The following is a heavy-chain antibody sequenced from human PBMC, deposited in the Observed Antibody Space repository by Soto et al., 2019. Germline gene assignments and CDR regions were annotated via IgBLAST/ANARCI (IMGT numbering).Heavy chain of an antibody. CDR2: ISYDGSHK. CDR3: ARVRADGLRSFDWLCLDY. V-gene: IGHV3-30-3*01. CDR1: GFTFNTFA. J-gene: IGHJ4*02. D-gene: IGHD3-9*01. Sequence: QVQLVESGGGVVRPGRSLRLSCATSGFTFNTFAMHWVRQAPGKGLEWLAVISYDGSHKYYADSVKGRIIISRDNSTNTLYLQMKALRGEDTAVYYCARVRADGLRSFDWLCLDYWGQGTLVTVSS.